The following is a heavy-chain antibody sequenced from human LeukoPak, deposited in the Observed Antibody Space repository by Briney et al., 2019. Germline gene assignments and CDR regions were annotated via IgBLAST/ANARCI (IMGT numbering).Heavy chain of an antibody. CDR1: GGSISSGGYY. J-gene: IGHJ4*02. Sequence: PSETLSLTCTVSGGSISSGGYYWGWIRQPPGKGLEWIGNIYYSGSTYYNSSLESRVTISVDTSKSQFSLKLSSVTAADTAVYYCARVDQALTFGELFLDYWGQGTLVTVSS. CDR3: ARVDQALTFGELFLDY. CDR2: IYYSGST. V-gene: IGHV4-39*07. D-gene: IGHD3-16*01.